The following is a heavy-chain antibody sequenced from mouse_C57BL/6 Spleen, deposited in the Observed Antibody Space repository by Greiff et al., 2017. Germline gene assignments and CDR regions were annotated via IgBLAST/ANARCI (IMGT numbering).Heavy chain of an antibody. Sequence: QVQLQQPGAELVRPGSSVKLSCKASGYTFTSYRMDWVKQRPGQGLEWIGNIYPSDSETHYNQKFKDKATLTVDKSSSTAYMQLSSLTSEDSAVYYCARGLLFDYWGQGTTLTVSS. V-gene: IGHV1-61*01. CDR1: GYTFTSYR. CDR2: IYPSDSET. D-gene: IGHD2-3*01. CDR3: ARGLLFDY. J-gene: IGHJ2*01.